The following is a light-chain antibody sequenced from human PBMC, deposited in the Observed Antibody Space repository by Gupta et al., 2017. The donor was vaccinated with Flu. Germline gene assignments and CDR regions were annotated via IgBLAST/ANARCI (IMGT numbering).Light chain of an antibody. CDR2: AAS. V-gene: IGKV1-8*01. CDR3: QQYYSYPWT. Sequence: GDRVTITCRASQGSSSYLAWYQQKPGKAPKLLIYAASTLQSGVPSRFSGSGSGTDFTLTISCLQSEDFATYYCQQYYSYPWTFGQGTKVEIK. CDR1: QGSSSY. J-gene: IGKJ1*01.